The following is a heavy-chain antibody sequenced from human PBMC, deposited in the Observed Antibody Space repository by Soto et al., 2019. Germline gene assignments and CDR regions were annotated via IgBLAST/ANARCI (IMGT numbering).Heavy chain of an antibody. Sequence: QVQLQQWGAGLLKPSETLSLTCAVYGGSFSGYYWSWIRQPPGKGLEWIGEINHSGSTNYNPSLKSRVTTSVDTSKNQFSLKLSSVTAADTAVYYCAGVYYDSSGYSALDYWGQGTLVTVSS. CDR1: GGSFSGYY. D-gene: IGHD3-22*01. CDR2: INHSGST. V-gene: IGHV4-34*01. CDR3: AGVYYDSSGYSALDY. J-gene: IGHJ4*02.